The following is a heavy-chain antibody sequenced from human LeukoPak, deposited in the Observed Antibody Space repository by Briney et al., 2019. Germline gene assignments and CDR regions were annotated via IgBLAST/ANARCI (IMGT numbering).Heavy chain of an antibody. D-gene: IGHD3-10*02. J-gene: IGHJ6*04. CDR3: AELGTTMIGGV. CDR2: IYHSGST. V-gene: IGHV4-38-2*02. CDR1: GYTISTGYY. Sequence: SETLSLTCTVSGYTISTGYYWGWIRQPPGKGLEWIGSIYHSGSTFYNPSLNSRLTMSVDTSKNSFSLKLSSVTAADTAVYYCAELGTTMIGGVWGKGTTVTISS.